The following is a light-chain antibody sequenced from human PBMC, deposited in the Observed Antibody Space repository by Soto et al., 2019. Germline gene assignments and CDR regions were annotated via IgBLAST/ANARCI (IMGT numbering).Light chain of an antibody. J-gene: IGLJ2*01. V-gene: IGLV1-44*01. CDR3: AVWDHSLNGVV. CDR1: SSNIETNT. Sequence: QSVLTQPTSTSGTPGQRVTISCSGSSSNIETNTVNWYHQFPGTAPKLLIYNNNERPSGVPDRFSGFKSATSASLAISGLQSEDEADYYFAVWDHSLNGVVFGGGTKLTVL. CDR2: NNN.